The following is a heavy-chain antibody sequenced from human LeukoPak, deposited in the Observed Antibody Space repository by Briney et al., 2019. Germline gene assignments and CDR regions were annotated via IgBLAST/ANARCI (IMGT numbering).Heavy chain of an antibody. CDR1: GFTFSDYY. Sequence: PGGSLRLSCAASGFTFSDYYMSWIRQAPGKGLEWVSYITTSGSTIYYADSAKGRFTISRDNAKNSLYLQMNSLRAEDTAVYYCAKGWELPNTLFDSWGQGTLVTVSS. J-gene: IGHJ4*02. CDR3: AKGWELPNTLFDS. CDR2: ITTSGSTI. V-gene: IGHV3-11*04. D-gene: IGHD1-26*01.